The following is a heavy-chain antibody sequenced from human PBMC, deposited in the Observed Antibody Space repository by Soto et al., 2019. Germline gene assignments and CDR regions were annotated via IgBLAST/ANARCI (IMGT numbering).Heavy chain of an antibody. CDR2: IKSKTDGGTT. J-gene: IGHJ6*02. Sequence: GGSLSLSCAASGFTFSNAWMSWVRQAPGKGLEWVGRIKSKTDGGTTDYAAPVKGRFTISRDDSKNTLYLQMNSLKTEDTAVYYCTTDLGSSTDYYYYGMDVWGQGTTVTVSS. CDR1: GFTFSNAW. V-gene: IGHV3-15*01. CDR3: TTDLGSSTDYYYYGMDV. D-gene: IGHD6-6*01.